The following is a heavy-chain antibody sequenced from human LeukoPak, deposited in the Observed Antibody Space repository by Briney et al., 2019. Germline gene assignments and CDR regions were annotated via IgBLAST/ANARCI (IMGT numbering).Heavy chain of an antibody. D-gene: IGHD3-10*01. V-gene: IGHV1-18*04. CDR1: GYTFTSYG. J-gene: IGHJ5*02. Sequence: ASVKVSCKASGYTFTSYGISWVRQAPGQGLEWMGWISAYNGNTNYAQKLQGRVTMTTDTSTSIAYMELRSLRSDDTAVYYCARDGRGAGGLQGFDPWGQGTLVTVSS. CDR3: ARDGRGAGGLQGFDP. CDR2: ISAYNGNT.